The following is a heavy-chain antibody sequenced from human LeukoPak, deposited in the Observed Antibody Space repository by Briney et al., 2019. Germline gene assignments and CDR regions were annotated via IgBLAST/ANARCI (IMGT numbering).Heavy chain of an antibody. J-gene: IGHJ4*02. D-gene: IGHD6-13*01. CDR1: GYTFTSYD. CDR2: MNPNSGNT. Sequence: GASVKVSCKASGYTFTSYDINWVRQATGQGLEWMGWMNPNSGNTGYAQKFQGRVTMTRNTSISTAYMELSSLRSEDTAVYYCASLRRAAGQIYDYWGQGTLVTVSS. CDR3: ASLRRAAGQIYDY. V-gene: IGHV1-8*01.